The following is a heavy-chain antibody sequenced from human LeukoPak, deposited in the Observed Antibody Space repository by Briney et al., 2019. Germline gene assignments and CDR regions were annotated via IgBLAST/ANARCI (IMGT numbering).Heavy chain of an antibody. V-gene: IGHV4-34*01. CDR1: GGSFSGYY. J-gene: IGHJ4*02. CDR3: AISSGYLNY. Sequence: PSDTLSLTCAVYGGSFSGYYWSWIRQPPGKGLEWIGEINHSGSTNYNPSLKSRVTISVDTSKNQFSLKLSSVTAADTAVYYCAISSGYLNYWGQGTLVTVSS. CDR2: INHSGST. D-gene: IGHD3-22*01.